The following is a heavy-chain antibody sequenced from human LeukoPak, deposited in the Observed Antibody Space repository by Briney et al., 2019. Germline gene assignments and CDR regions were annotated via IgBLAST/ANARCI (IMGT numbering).Heavy chain of an antibody. CDR3: ARGGYCSSTSCYSSHSSPFDY. D-gene: IGHD2-2*01. J-gene: IGHJ4*02. V-gene: IGHV3-23*01. CDR2: ISGSGGST. CDR1: GFTFSSYA. Sequence: GGSLRLSCAASGFTFSSYAMSWVRQAPGKGLEWVSAISGSGGSTYYADSVKGRFTISRDNAKNSLYLQMNSLRAEDTAVYYCARGGYCSSTSCYSSHSSPFDYWGQGTLVTVSS.